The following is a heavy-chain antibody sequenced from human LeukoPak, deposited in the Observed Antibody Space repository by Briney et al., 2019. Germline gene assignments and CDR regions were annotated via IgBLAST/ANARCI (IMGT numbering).Heavy chain of an antibody. CDR3: AADRGGNYELKY. Sequence: ASVKVSCKASGCTFTSSAMQWVRQARGQRLEWVGWIVVGSGNTNYAQEFQERVTITRDMSTSTAYMELSSLTSEDTAVYYCAADRGGNYELKYWGQGTLVTVSS. J-gene: IGHJ4*02. V-gene: IGHV1-58*02. CDR2: IVVGSGNT. D-gene: IGHD4/OR15-4a*01. CDR1: GCTFTSSA.